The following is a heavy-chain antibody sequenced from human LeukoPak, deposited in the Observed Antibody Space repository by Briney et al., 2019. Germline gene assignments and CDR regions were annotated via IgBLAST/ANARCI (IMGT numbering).Heavy chain of an antibody. CDR3: ARGDIVATISVFDY. CDR2: TYYRSKWYN. D-gene: IGHD5-12*01. V-gene: IGHV6-1*01. CDR1: GDSVSSNSAA. Sequence: SQTLSLTCAISGDSVSSNSAAWNWIRQSPSRGLEWLGRTYYRSKWYNDYAVSVKSRITINPDTSKNQFSLQLQSVTPEDTAVYYCARGDIVATISVFDYWGQGTLVTVSS. J-gene: IGHJ4*02.